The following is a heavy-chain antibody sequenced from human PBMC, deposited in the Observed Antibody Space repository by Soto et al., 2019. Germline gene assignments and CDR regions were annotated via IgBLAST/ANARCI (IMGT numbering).Heavy chain of an antibody. J-gene: IGHJ4*02. CDR2: MDPNSGNT. V-gene: IGHV1-8*01. CDR3: ARGRGWRDY. CDR1: GYTFTNYD. Sequence: QVQLVQSGAEVKKPGASVKVSCKPSGYTFTNYDINWVRQAPGQGLEWMGWMDPNSGNTDYAQKFQGRVTITRNTSISTAYLDLSSLSSEDTAVYYCARGRGWRDYWGQGTLVTVSS. D-gene: IGHD6-19*01.